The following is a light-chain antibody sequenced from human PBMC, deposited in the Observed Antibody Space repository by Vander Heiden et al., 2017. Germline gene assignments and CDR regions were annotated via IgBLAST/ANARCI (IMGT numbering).Light chain of an antibody. J-gene: IGLJ3*02. CDR2: DVN. V-gene: IGLV2-11*01. Sequence: QSALTQPRSVSGSPGQSVTISCTGTSSDVGNYNYVSWYQQHPGKAPKLMIYDVNKRPSGVPDRFSGSKSGNTASLTISGLQAEDEADYYSCSYAGTYTWVFGGGTKLTVL. CDR1: SSDVGNYNY. CDR3: CSYAGTYTWV.